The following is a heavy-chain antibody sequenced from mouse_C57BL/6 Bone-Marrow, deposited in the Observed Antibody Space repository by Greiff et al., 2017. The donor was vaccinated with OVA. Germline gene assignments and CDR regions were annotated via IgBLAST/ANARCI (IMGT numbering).Heavy chain of an antibody. Sequence: VQLQQSGAELVKPGASVKLSCKASGYTFTSYWMHWVKQRPGQGLEWIGMIHPNSGSTNYNEKFKSKATLTVDKSSSTAYMQLSSLTSEDSAVYYCARWGYSNSFAYWGQGTLVTVSA. CDR1: GYTFTSYW. V-gene: IGHV1-64*01. CDR3: ARWGYSNSFAY. CDR2: IHPNSGST. D-gene: IGHD2-5*01. J-gene: IGHJ3*01.